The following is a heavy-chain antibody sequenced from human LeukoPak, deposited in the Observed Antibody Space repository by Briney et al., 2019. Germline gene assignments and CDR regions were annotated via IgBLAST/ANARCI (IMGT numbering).Heavy chain of an antibody. CDR1: GFTFSSYA. J-gene: IGHJ5*02. CDR2: ISGSGGST. V-gene: IGHV3-23*01. Sequence: GGSLRLSCAASGFTFSSYAMSWVRQAPGKGLEWVSAISGSGGSTYYADSVKGRFTISRDNSKNTLYLQMNSLKAEDTAVYYCAKDLRFLEWLVPNNNWFDPWRQGTLVTVSS. D-gene: IGHD3-3*01. CDR3: AKDLRFLEWLVPNNNWFDP.